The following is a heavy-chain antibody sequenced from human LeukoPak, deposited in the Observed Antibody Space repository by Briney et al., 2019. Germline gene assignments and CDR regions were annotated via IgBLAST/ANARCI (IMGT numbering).Heavy chain of an antibody. V-gene: IGHV3-64D*08. CDR3: LKGGRATIGPPKD. J-gene: IGHJ4*02. CDR2: INDDGSLT. Sequence: GGSLRLSCSVAGFTFSSHAMHWVRQAPGKGLEYVSTINDDGSLTYYADSVKGRFTVPRDNSKNTLYLQTNNLRPEDTALYYCLKGGRATIGPPKDWGQGTLVTVSS. CDR1: GFTFSSHA. D-gene: IGHD5-24*01.